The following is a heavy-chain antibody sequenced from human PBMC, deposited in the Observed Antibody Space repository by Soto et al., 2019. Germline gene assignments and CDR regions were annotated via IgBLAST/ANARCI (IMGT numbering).Heavy chain of an antibody. D-gene: IGHD3-3*01. CDR1: GYTFTSYG. Sequence: ASVKVSCKASGYTFTSYGISWVRQAPGQGLEWMGWISAYNGNTNYAQKLQGRVTMTTDTSTSTAYMELRSLRSDDTAVYYCARGGLFWSGYYTDYYYGMDVWGQGTTVTSP. CDR3: ARGGLFWSGYYTDYYYGMDV. CDR2: ISAYNGNT. J-gene: IGHJ6*02. V-gene: IGHV1-18*01.